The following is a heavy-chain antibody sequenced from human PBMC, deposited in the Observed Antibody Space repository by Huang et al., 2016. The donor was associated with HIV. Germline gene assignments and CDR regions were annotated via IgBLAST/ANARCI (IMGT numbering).Heavy chain of an antibody. CDR3: ARDGLVSNYYYDSSGYYLGDAFDI. J-gene: IGHJ3*02. D-gene: IGHD3-22*01. V-gene: IGHV3-30-3*01. CDR1: GFTFSGYS. Sequence: QVQLVESGGGVARPGRSLRLSCAASGFTFSGYSMHWVRQAPVKVLEWGAVISYDGSNKHYADSVKCRFTISRDNSKNTLYLQMNSLSAEDTAVYYCARDGLVSNYYYDSSGYYLGDAFDIWGQGTMVTVSS. CDR2: ISYDGSNK.